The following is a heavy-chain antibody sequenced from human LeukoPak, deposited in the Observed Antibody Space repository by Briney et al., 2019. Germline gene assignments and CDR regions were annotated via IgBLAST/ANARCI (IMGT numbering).Heavy chain of an antibody. Sequence: PGGSLRLSCAASGFTFSSYGMHWVRQAPGKGLEWVAVISYDGSNKYYADSVKGRFTIFRDNSKNTLYLQMNSLRAEDTAVYYCAKSSGDSSGYYLDYWGQGTLVTVSS. V-gene: IGHV3-30*18. J-gene: IGHJ4*02. CDR1: GFTFSSYG. CDR2: ISYDGSNK. CDR3: AKSSGDSSGYYLDY. D-gene: IGHD3-22*01.